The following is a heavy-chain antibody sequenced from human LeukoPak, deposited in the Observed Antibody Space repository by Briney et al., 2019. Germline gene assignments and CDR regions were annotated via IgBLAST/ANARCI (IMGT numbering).Heavy chain of an antibody. CDR3: VRGSYGPDI. CDR2: INNDGSDT. CDR1: GSTFSSHW. V-gene: IGHV3-74*01. J-gene: IGHJ3*02. D-gene: IGHD3-16*01. Sequence: GGSLRLSCAASGSTFSSHWMHWVRLAPGKGLVWVSRINNDGSDTTYADSVKGRFTISRDNAKNMLYLQMNSLRAEDTALYYCVRGSYGPDIWGQGTMVTVSS.